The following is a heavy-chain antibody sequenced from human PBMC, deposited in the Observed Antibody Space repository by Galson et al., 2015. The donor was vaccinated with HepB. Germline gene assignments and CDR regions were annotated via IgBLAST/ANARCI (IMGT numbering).Heavy chain of an antibody. CDR1: GFTFSTYA. V-gene: IGHV3-23*01. D-gene: IGHD3-10*01. CDR3: AKDAGSGSGTYYHLDH. Sequence: SLRLSCAASGFTFSTYAMTWVRQAPGKGLQWVSGISASSGGTYFADSVKGRFTISRDNSKNTLYLQMNSLRVEDTAVYYCAKDAGSGSGTYYHLDHWGQGTLVTVSS. CDR2: ISASSGGT. J-gene: IGHJ4*02.